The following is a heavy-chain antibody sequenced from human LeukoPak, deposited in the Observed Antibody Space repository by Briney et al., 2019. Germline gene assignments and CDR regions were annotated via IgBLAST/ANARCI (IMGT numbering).Heavy chain of an antibody. CDR2: IYYSGST. D-gene: IGHD1-7*01. CDR1: GGSISSYY. CDR3: ARDNWNYGSSMDV. Sequence: SETLSLTCTVSGGSISSYYWSWIRQPPGKGLEWIGYIYYSGSTNYNPSLKSRVTISVDTSKNQFSLKLSSVTAADTAVYYCARDNWNYGSSMDVCGQGTTVTVSS. J-gene: IGHJ6*02. V-gene: IGHV4-59*01.